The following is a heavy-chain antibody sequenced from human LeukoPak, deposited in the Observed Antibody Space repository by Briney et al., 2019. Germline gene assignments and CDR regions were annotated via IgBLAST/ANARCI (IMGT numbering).Heavy chain of an antibody. D-gene: IGHD2-21*02. CDR1: GGSISSYY. Sequence: SETLSLTCTVSGGSISSYYWSWIRQPAGKGLEWIGRIYTSGSTNYSPSLKSRVTMSVDTSKNQFSLKLSSVTAADTAVYYCARVRTYCGGDCLTDAFDIWGQGTMVTVSS. CDR2: IYTSGST. CDR3: ARVRTYCGGDCLTDAFDI. J-gene: IGHJ3*02. V-gene: IGHV4-4*07.